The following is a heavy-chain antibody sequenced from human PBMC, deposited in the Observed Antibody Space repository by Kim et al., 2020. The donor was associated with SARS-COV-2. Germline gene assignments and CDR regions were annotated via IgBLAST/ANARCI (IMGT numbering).Heavy chain of an antibody. V-gene: IGHV3-7*03. CDR2: ITPDGSKE. CDR3: ARAGSCSGSRCYFDY. Sequence: GGSLRLSCAASGITLSPYWMSWVRQAPGKGLEWVANITPDGSKENYVDSVKGRFSISRDNAKNSLYRRMNSLRAEETAVYYCARAGSCSGSRCYFDYWGQGALVTVSS. J-gene: IGHJ4*02. D-gene: IGHD6-13*01. CDR1: GITLSPYW.